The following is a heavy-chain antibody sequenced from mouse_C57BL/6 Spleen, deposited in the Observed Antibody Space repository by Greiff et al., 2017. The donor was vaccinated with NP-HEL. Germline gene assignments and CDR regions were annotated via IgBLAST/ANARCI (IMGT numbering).Heavy chain of an antibody. CDR1: GYTFTSYW. J-gene: IGHJ4*01. CDR3: ARNGGSSGSYYAMDY. Sequence: QVQLQQSGTELVKPGASVKLSCKASGYTFTSYWMHWVKQRPGQGLEWIGNINPSNGGTNYNEKFKSKATLTVDKSSSTAYMQLSSLTSEDSAVYYCARNGGSSGSYYAMDYWGQGTSVTVSS. D-gene: IGHD3-2*02. CDR2: INPSNGGT. V-gene: IGHV1-53*01.